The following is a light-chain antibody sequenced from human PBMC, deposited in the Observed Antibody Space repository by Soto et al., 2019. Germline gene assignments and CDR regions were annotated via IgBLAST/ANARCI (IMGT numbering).Light chain of an antibody. Sequence: EIVMTQSPAILSVSPGERAALSYRSRQSVRSSDLAWYQHRPGQAPRLLIYGASSRATGIPDRFSGSGSGTDFTLIISRLEPEDFAVYYCQQYRSPPQTFGQGTKVDIK. CDR1: QSVRSSD. CDR2: GAS. J-gene: IGKJ1*01. V-gene: IGKV3-20*01. CDR3: QQYRSPPQT.